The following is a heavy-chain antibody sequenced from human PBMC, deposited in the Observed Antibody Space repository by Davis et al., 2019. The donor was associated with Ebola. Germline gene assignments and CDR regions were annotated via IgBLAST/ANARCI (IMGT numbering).Heavy chain of an antibody. CDR1: GYSFSSNW. V-gene: IGHV5-10-1*01. CDR3: ARRGGRYFDY. J-gene: IGHJ4*02. D-gene: IGHD1-26*01. Sequence: GESLKIPCKGSGYSFSSNWISRVRQLPGKGLEWMGRIDPSDSHTKYSPSFQGHVTISADKSINTAYLQWSSRKASDTAMYYLARRGGRYFDYWGQGTLVTVAS. CDR2: IDPSDSHT.